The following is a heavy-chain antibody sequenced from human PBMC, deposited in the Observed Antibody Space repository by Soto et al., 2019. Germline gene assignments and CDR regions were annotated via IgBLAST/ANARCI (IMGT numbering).Heavy chain of an antibody. J-gene: IGHJ6*04. Sequence: SENLSLTFTVSGGSISSSSYYWGWIRQPPGKGLEWIGRIYYSGSTYYNPSLKSRVTISVDPSKNQFSLKLSSVTAADTAVQYCARRGDDHGGARGYYDFGRDGWGKGNMVT. V-gene: IGHV4-39*01. CDR3: ARRGDDHGGARGYYDFGRDG. CDR1: GGSISSSSYY. CDR2: IYYSGST. D-gene: IGHD4-17*01.